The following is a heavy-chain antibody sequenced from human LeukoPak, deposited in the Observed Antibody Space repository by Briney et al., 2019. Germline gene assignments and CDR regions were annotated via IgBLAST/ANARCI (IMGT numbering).Heavy chain of an antibody. CDR2: ISYDGSNK. J-gene: IGHJ6*02. CDR1: GFTFSSYG. CDR3: AKDHSAYYYGMDV. D-gene: IGHD1-26*01. V-gene: IGHV3-30*18. Sequence: PGGSLRLSCAASGFTFSSYGVHWVRQAPGKGLEGVAVISYDGSNKYYADSVKGRFTISRDNSKNTLYLQMNSLRAEDTAVYYCAKDHSAYYYGMDVWGQGTTVTVSS.